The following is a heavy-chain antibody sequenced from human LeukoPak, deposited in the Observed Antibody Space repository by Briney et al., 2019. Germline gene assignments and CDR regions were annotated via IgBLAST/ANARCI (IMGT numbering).Heavy chain of an antibody. V-gene: IGHV3-23*01. D-gene: IGHD3-3*01. J-gene: IGHJ3*02. CDR2: NSGSGGST. CDR3: AKEPQTYYDFWSGYPDAFDI. CDR1: GFTFSSYA. Sequence: PGGSLRLSCAASGFTFSSYAMSWVRQAPGKGLEWVSANSGSGGSTNYADSVKGRFTISRDNSKNTLYLQMNSLRAEDTAVYYCAKEPQTYYDFWSGYPDAFDIWGQGTMVTVSS.